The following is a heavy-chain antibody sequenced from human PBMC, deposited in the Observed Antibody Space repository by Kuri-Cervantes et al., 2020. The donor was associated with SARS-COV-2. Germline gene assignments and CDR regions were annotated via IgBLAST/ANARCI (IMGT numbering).Heavy chain of an antibody. CDR2: IKQDGSEK. CDR3: VREKGGWLQGDY. D-gene: IGHD5-24*01. J-gene: IGHJ4*02. CDR1: GFTFSSYW. Sequence: GGSLRLTCAASGFTFSSYWMSWVRQAPGKGLEWVANIKQDGSEKYYVDSVKGRFTISRDNAKNSLYLQMDSLRAEDTAVYYCVREKGGWLQGDYWGQGTLVTVSS. V-gene: IGHV3-7*01.